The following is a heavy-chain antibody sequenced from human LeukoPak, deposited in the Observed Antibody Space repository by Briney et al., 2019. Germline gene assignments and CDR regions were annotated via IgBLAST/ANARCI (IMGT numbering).Heavy chain of an antibody. CDR3: AKVVPADHYYYYYGMDV. CDR2: INYSGST. D-gene: IGHD2-2*01. CDR1: GGSFSGYY. Sequence: SETLSLTCAVYGGSFSGYYWTWIRQPPGKGLEWIGKINYSGSTNYNPSLKSRVTISVDTSKNQFSLKLSSVTAADTAVYYCAKVVPADHYYYYYGMDVWGQGTTVTVSS. V-gene: IGHV4-34*01. J-gene: IGHJ6*02.